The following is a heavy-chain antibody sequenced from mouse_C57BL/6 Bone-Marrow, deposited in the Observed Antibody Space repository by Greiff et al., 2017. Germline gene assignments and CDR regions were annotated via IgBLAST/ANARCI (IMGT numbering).Heavy chain of an antibody. CDR3: ARHHPITTVVARPFAY. CDR1: RFTFSSYG. Sequence: EVKLQESGGDLVKPGGSLKLSCAASRFTFSSYGMSWVRQTPDKRLEWVATISSGGSYTYYPDSVKGRFTISRDNAKNTLYLQMSSLKSEDTAMYYCARHHPITTVVARPFAYWGQGTLVTVSA. J-gene: IGHJ3*01. V-gene: IGHV5-6*01. D-gene: IGHD1-1*01. CDR2: ISSGGSYT.